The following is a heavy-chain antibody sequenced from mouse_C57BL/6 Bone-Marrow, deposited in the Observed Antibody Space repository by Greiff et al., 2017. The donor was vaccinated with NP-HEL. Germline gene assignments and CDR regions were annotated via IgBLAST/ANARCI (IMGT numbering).Heavy chain of an antibody. CDR1: GYTFTDYN. CDR3: ARYDHYYGSSPWFAY. V-gene: IGHV1-18*01. D-gene: IGHD1-1*01. CDR2: INPNNGGT. Sequence: EVQLQQSGPELVKPGASVKIPCKASGYTFTDYNMDWVKQSHGKSLEWIGDINPNNGGTIYNQKFKGKATLTVDKSSSTAYMELRSLTSEDTAVYYCARYDHYYGSSPWFAYWGQGTLVTVSA. J-gene: IGHJ3*01.